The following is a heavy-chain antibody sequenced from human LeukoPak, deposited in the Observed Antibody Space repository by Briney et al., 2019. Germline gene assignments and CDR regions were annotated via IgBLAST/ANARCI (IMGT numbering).Heavy chain of an antibody. CDR1: GGSISSSGYY. J-gene: IGHJ5*02. D-gene: IGHD1-26*01. CDR3: AGHEYSGSYYGLSWFDP. V-gene: IGHV4-39*01. CDR2: IYYSGST. Sequence: PSETLSLTCTVSGGSISSSGYYWGWIRQPPGKGLEWIASIYYSGSTYYNPSLKSRVTISVDTSKNQLSLKLSSLTAADTAVYYCAGHEYSGSYYGLSWFDPWGQGTLVTVSS.